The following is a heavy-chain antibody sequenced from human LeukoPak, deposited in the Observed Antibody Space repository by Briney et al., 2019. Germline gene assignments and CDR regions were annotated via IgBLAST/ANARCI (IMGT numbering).Heavy chain of an antibody. J-gene: IGHJ6*03. CDR1: GYTFTGYY. Sequence: ASVKLSCKASGYTFTGYYMHWVRNAPAQGLEWMGWINPNSGGTNYAQKFQGRVTMTRDTSISTAYMELSRLRSDDTAVYYCARDLFWNDEAYYYYYMDVWGKGTTVTVSS. D-gene: IGHD1-1*01. V-gene: IGHV1-2*02. CDR2: INPNSGGT. CDR3: ARDLFWNDEAYYYYYMDV.